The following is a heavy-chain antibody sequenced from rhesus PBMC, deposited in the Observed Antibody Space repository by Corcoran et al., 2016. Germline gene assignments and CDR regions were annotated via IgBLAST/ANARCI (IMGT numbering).Heavy chain of an antibody. J-gene: IGHJ3*01. V-gene: IGHV1-111*02. D-gene: IGHD6-31*01. Sequence: EVQLVQSGAEVKKPGASVKISCKASGYTFTDYYLHWVRQAPGKGLDWMVRVDHEDGEAIHEKKGQDRVTSTADTSTDTAYMELRSLRSEDTAVYYCATGGAAGNRVAGDAFDFWGQGLRVTVSS. CDR2: VDHEDGEA. CDR3: ATGGAAGNRVAGDAFDF. CDR1: GYTFTDYY.